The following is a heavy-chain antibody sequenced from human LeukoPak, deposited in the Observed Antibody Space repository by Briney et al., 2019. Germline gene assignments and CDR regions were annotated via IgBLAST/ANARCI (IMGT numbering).Heavy chain of an antibody. CDR1: GFTFSSYG. Sequence: GGSLRLSCAASGFTFSSYGMHWVRQAPGKGLEWVAFIRYDGSNKYYADSVKGRFTISRDNSKNTLYLQMNSPRAEDTAVYYCARDADLNYYGSGSYYYDYWGQGTLVTVSS. CDR2: IRYDGSNK. CDR3: ARDADLNYYGSGSYYYDY. D-gene: IGHD3-10*01. V-gene: IGHV3-30*02. J-gene: IGHJ4*02.